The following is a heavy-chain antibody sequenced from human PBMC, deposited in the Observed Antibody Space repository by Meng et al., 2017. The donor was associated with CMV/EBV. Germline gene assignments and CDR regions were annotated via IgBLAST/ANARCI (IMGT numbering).Heavy chain of an antibody. D-gene: IGHD5-18*01. CDR1: GFTFSSYS. CDR3: AREVSSYGNGYYYYYGMDV. V-gene: IGHV3-21*01. Sequence: GESLKISCAASGFTFSSYSMNWVRQAPGKGLEWVSSISSSSSYIYYADSVKGRFTISRDNAKNSQYLQMNSLRAEDTAVYYCAREVSSYGNGYYYYYGMDVWGQGTTVTVSS. J-gene: IGHJ6*02. CDR2: ISSSSSYI.